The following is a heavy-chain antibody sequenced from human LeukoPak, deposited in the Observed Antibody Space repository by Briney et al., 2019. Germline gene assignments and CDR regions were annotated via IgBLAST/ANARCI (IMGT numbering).Heavy chain of an antibody. V-gene: IGHV3-66*01. J-gene: IGHJ4*02. CDR1: GFTVSSNY. D-gene: IGHD3-22*01. CDR3: ARGVRYYDSSGYYSTYYFDY. CDR2: IYSGGST. Sequence: GGSLRPSCAASGFTVSSNYMSWVRQAPGKGLEWVSVIYSGGSTYYADSVKGRFTISRDNSKNTLYLQMNSLRAEDTAVYYCARGVRYYDSSGYYSTYYFDYWGQGTLVTVSS.